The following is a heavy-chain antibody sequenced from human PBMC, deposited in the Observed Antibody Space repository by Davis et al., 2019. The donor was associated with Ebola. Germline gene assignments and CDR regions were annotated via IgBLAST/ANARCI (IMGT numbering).Heavy chain of an antibody. J-gene: IGHJ4*02. D-gene: IGHD1-26*01. CDR1: GGTFSSYV. CDR2: IILVFGTV. V-gene: IGHV1-69*13. CDR3: ARESGAGGTFDY. Sequence: SVKVSCKASGGTFSSYVISWVRQAPGQGLEWVGGIILVFGTVNYAQKLQGRVTITADESTSTVYMELSSLRSEDTAVYYCARESGAGGTFDYWGRGTLVTVSS.